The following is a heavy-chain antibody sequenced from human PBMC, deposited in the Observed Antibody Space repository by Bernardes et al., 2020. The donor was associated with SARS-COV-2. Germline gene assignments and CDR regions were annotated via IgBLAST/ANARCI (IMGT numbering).Heavy chain of an antibody. CDR3: ARDQVPATPYYYFDS. V-gene: IGHV3-33*01. J-gene: IGHJ4*02. D-gene: IGHD2-15*01. CDR2: IWFDGSNK. CDR1: GFTFSNYG. Sequence: GGSLRLSCAASGFTFSNYGMHWVRQAPGKGLEWVAVIWFDGSNKYYADSVKGRFTISRDNSNNTLYLHMNSLRAEDTAVYYCARDQVPATPYYYFDSWGQGTLVTISS.